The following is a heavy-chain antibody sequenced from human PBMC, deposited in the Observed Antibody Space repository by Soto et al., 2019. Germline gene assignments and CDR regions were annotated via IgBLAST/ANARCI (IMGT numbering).Heavy chain of an antibody. D-gene: IGHD1-7*01. V-gene: IGHV1-18*01. J-gene: IGHJ5*02. CDR3: ARGTGTTVGVDWFDP. Sequence: GASVKVSCKASGYTLTSYGISWVRQAPGQGLEWMGWISAYNGNTNYAQKLQGRVTMTTDTSTSTAYMELRSLRSDDTAVYYCARGTGTTVGVDWFDPWGQGTLVTVSS. CDR2: ISAYNGNT. CDR1: GYTLTSYG.